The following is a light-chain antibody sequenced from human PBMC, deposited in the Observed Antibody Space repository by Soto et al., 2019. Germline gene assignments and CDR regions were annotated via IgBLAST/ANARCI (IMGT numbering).Light chain of an antibody. V-gene: IGLV4-69*01. Sequence: QPVLTQSPSASASLGASVKLTCTLSSGHSSYAIAWHQQQPEKGPRYLMKLNSDGSHSKGDGSPDRFSGSSSGAERYLTITCRQSEEEADYYCQTWCTGIPNVVFGGGTKLTVL. J-gene: IGLJ2*01. CDR1: SGHSSYA. CDR3: QTWCTGIPNVV. CDR2: LNSDGSH.